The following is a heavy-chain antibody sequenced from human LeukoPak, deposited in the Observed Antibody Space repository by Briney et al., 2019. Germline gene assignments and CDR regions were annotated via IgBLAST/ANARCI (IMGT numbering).Heavy chain of an antibody. CDR2: IYPNSGDT. CDR3: ARVRYRLAETYIDY. Sequence: ASVKVSCKASGYTFTGYYMHWVRQAPGQGLEWMGWIYPNSGDTNYAQKFQGRVTITRDSPRSTAYMELSRLRSDDTAVYYCARVRYRLAETYIDYWGQGTLVTVSS. J-gene: IGHJ4*02. CDR1: GYTFTGYY. D-gene: IGHD3-16*01. V-gene: IGHV1-2*02.